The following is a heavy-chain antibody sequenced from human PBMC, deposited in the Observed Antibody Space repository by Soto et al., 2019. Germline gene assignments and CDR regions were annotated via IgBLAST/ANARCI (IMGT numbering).Heavy chain of an antibody. J-gene: IGHJ6*01. Sequence: SQTLSLTCAISGDSVSSNSAAWNCIRQSPSRGLEWLGRTYYRSKWYNDYAVSVKSRITINPDTSKNQFSLQLNSVTPEDTAVYYCARAEVGAHLFGYYYYGLAVWRQGATVTESS. CDR1: GDSVSSNSAA. CDR3: ARAEVGAHLFGYYYYGLAV. V-gene: IGHV6-1*01. CDR2: TYYRSKWYN. D-gene: IGHD1-26*01.